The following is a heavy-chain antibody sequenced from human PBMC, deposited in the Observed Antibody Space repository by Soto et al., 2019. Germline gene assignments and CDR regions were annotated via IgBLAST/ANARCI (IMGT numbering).Heavy chain of an antibody. Sequence: QVRLQESGPGLVKPSETLSLTCSVSGAALNSGNYYWSWIRQVPRKALEWIGHIYVTGAVDYNPSPRERITLSQDTSERQISLKLRLVTSADTAVYYWARLRIATNNYKWFDPWGQGTLVTVSS. CDR3: ARLRIATNNYKWFDP. D-gene: IGHD2-21*01. CDR1: GAALNSGNYY. J-gene: IGHJ5*02. V-gene: IGHV4-31*03. CDR2: IYVTGAV.